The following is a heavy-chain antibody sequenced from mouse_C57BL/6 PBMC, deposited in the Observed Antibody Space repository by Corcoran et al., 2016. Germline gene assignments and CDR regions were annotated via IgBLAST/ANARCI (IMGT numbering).Heavy chain of an antibody. J-gene: IGHJ2*01. V-gene: IGHV1-18*01. Sequence: EVQLQQSGPELVKPGASVKIPCKASGYTFTDYNMDWVKQSHGKSLEWIGDINPNNGGTIYNQKFKGKATLTVDKSSSTAYMELRSLTSEDTAVYYCARNPSFDGLYCFDYWGQGTTLTVSS. CDR1: GYTFTDYN. CDR3: ARNPSFDGLYCFDY. CDR2: INPNNGGT. D-gene: IGHD2-3*01.